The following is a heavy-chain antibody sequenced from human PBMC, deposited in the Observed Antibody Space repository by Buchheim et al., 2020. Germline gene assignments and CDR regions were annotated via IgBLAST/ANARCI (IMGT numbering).Heavy chain of an antibody. J-gene: IGHJ6*02. CDR1: GFTFSSCG. Sequence: VQLVESGGGLVKPGGSLRLSCAASGFTFSSCGMHWVRQAPGKGLEWVAVISYDGSNIYYADSVKGRFTISRDNSKNTLYLQMNSLRAEDTAVYYCAKNREYDFWSGYYGSYSTYYYYGMDVWGQGTT. V-gene: IGHV3-30*18. CDR2: ISYDGSNI. D-gene: IGHD3-3*01. CDR3: AKNREYDFWSGYYGSYSTYYYYGMDV.